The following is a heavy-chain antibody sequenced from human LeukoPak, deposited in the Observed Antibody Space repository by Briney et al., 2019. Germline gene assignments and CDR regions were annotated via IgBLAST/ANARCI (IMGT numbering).Heavy chain of an antibody. CDR3: ARHENSSSWPYYFDY. CDR2: IDPSDSYT. J-gene: IGHJ4*02. V-gene: IGHV5-10-1*01. Sequence: GESLKISCKGSGYSFTSYWTSWGRQMPGKGLGWMGRIDPSDSYTNYSPSFQGHVTISADKSISTAYLQWSSLKASDTAMYYCARHENSSSWPYYFDYWGQGTLVTVSS. CDR1: GYSFTSYW. D-gene: IGHD6-13*01.